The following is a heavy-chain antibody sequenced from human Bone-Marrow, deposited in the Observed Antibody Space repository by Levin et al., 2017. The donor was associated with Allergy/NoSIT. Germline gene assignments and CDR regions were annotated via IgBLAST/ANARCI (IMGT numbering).Heavy chain of an antibody. CDR3: ARDVSWFDA. Sequence: PSETLSLTCSVSGASISSGGHSWSWIRQPPGKGLEWIGYIHPSGRTYDNPSLKSRVTISVDRSKNQISLKVTSVTAADTAVYYCARDVSWFDAWGQGILVTVSS. V-gene: IGHV4-30-2*01. J-gene: IGHJ5*02. CDR1: GASISSGGHS. D-gene: IGHD2/OR15-2a*01. CDR2: IHPSGRT.